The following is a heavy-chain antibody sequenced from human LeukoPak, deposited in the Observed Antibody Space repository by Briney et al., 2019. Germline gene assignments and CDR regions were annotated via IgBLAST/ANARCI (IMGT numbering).Heavy chain of an antibody. CDR1: GFTFSSYG. CDR3: AKDLRYSGYEAH. D-gene: IGHD5-12*01. Sequence: PGGSLRLSCAASGFTFSSYGMSWVRQAPGKGLEWVSAISGSGGSTYYADSVKGRFTISRDNSKNTLYLQMNSLRAEDTAVYYCAKDLRYSGYEAHWGQGTLVTVSS. J-gene: IGHJ4*02. CDR2: ISGSGGST. V-gene: IGHV3-23*01.